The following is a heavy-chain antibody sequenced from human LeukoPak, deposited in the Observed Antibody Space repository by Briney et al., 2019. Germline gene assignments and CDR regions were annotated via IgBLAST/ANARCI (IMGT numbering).Heavy chain of an antibody. Sequence: GSLRLSCEASGFPFSSNWLSWVRQAPGKGLEWVATMNHDGSEAYYVDSMKGRFTISRDNAKKSLYLQMNSLRAEDTAVYYCASSDVTWGQGTMVTVSS. D-gene: IGHD2/OR15-2a*01. CDR2: MNHDGSEA. J-gene: IGHJ3*01. CDR1: GFPFSSNW. CDR3: ASSDVT. V-gene: IGHV3-7*01.